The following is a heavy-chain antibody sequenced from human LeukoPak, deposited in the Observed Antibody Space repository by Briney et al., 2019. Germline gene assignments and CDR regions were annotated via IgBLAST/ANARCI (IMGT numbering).Heavy chain of an antibody. CDR1: GFTFSSYA. Sequence: PGRSLRLSCAASGFTFSSYAMSWVRQAPGKGLEWVSAISGSGGSTYYADSVKGRFTISRDNSKNTLYLQMNSLRAEDTAVYYCAKVGDWNYVRYYYYMDVWGKGTTVTVSS. J-gene: IGHJ6*03. CDR3: AKVGDWNYVRYYYYMDV. D-gene: IGHD1-7*01. V-gene: IGHV3-23*01. CDR2: ISGSGGST.